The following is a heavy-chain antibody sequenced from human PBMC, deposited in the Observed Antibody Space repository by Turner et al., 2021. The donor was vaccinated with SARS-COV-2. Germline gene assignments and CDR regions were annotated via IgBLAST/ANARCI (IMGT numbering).Heavy chain of an antibody. J-gene: IGHJ3*02. CDR2: IWNDGSQK. CDR3: ARLDDSGHWGAFDI. CDR1: GITFSSHG. Sequence: QVQLVESGGGVVQPGRSLRLSCAASGITFSSHGMHWVRQAPGKGLEWVAVIWNDGSQKYYADSVKGRFTIYRDNSKNMVYLQMNSLRAEDTAVYYCARLDDSGHWGAFDIWGQGTMVTVSS. V-gene: IGHV3-33*01. D-gene: IGHD3-22*01.